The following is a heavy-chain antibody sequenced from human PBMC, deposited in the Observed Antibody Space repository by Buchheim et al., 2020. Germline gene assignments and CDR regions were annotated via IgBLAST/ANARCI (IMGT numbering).Heavy chain of an antibody. J-gene: IGHJ6*02. CDR1: GFTFSSYG. CDR2: ISYDGSNK. D-gene: IGHD3-10*01. CDR3: AKAHVLLWFGEFSPRPYYYYGMDV. Sequence: QVQLVESGGGVVQPGRSLRLSCAASGFTFSSYGMHWVRQAPGKGLEWVAVISYDGSNKYYADSLKGRFTISRDNPKNTLFLQMNSLRAEDTAVYYCAKAHVLLWFGEFSPRPYYYYGMDVWGQGTT. V-gene: IGHV3-30*18.